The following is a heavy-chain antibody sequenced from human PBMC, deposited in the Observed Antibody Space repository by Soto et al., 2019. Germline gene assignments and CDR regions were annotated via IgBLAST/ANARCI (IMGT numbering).Heavy chain of an antibody. J-gene: IGHJ4*02. CDR1: VLTLSDNY. CDR2: SRDKPQGYST. CDR3: FRATYFSDSSGYTRCLDF. Sequence: PWGALSVLCARSVLTLSDNYIYTVRQAQGNRLDWAGRSRDKPQGYSTASPASLKGRFTTSSYESHNSAFLQMNSLKTEDTAVYYWFRATYFSDSSGYTRCLDFLGQGTMVTGSS. D-gene: IGHD3-22*01. V-gene: IGHV3-72*01.